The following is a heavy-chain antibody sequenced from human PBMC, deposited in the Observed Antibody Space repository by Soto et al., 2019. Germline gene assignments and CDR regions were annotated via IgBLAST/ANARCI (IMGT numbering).Heavy chain of an antibody. V-gene: IGHV5-51*01. CDR2: IYPCDSYT. Sequence: PVESLKISCKGSGYTFTSYWISWVRQIPGEGLEWMGAIYPCDSYTRYSPSFQGQVTISADKSISTAYMQWSSLQASDSAIYYCARSAGNAGRFLEYWGKRNVVIVSP. CDR1: GYTFTSYW. CDR3: ARSAGNAGRFLEY. D-gene: IGHD3-3*01. J-gene: IGHJ4*02.